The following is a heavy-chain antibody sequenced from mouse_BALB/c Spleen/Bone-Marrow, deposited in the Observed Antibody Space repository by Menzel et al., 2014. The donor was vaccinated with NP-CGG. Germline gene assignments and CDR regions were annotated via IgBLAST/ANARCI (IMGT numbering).Heavy chain of an antibody. Sequence: EVMLVESGAELVKPGASVKLSCTASGFNIKDTYMHWVKQRPEQGLEWIGRIDPANGNTKYDPKFQGKATITADTSSNTAYLQLSSLTSEDTAVYYCAAYYYGSSYGLAYWGQGTLVTVSA. J-gene: IGHJ3*01. CDR2: IDPANGNT. CDR3: AAYYYGSSYGLAY. D-gene: IGHD1-1*01. CDR1: GFNIKDTY. V-gene: IGHV14-3*02.